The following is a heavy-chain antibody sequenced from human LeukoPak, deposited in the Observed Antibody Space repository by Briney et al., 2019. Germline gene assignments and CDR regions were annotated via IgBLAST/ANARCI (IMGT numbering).Heavy chain of an antibody. Sequence: SQTLSLTCAISGDSVSSNSVTWNWIRQSPSRGLEWLGRTYYRSKWYNDYAESVKSRITINPDTSKNQFSLQLNSVIPEDTAVYYRARALNRVFEYWGQGTLVTVSS. CDR3: ARALNRVFEY. J-gene: IGHJ4*02. D-gene: IGHD1-14*01. V-gene: IGHV6-1*01. CDR2: TYYRSKWYN. CDR1: GDSVSSNSVT.